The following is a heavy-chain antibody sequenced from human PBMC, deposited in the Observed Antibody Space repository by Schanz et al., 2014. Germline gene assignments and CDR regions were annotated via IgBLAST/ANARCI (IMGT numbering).Heavy chain of an antibody. J-gene: IGHJ4*02. CDR1: GFTFRSYS. CDR2: ISSTSRAT. D-gene: IGHD2-2*01. Sequence: EVQLLESGGSLVQPGGSLRLSCAASGFTFRSYSMNWVRQAPGKGLEWISYISSTSRATYYADSVKGRFTISRDNAKNSLCLQTDSLTAEDSAVYFFAGGEYHLLFENWGQGTLVTVSP. CDR3: AGGEYHLLFEN. V-gene: IGHV3-48*01.